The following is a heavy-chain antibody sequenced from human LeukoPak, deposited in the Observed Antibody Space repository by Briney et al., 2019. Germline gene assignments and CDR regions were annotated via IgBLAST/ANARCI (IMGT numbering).Heavy chain of an antibody. J-gene: IGHJ4*02. D-gene: IGHD6-13*01. Sequence: KHSETLSLTCTVSGGSISSSSYYWGWIRQPPGKGLEWIGSIYYSGSTYYNPSLKSRVTISVDTSKNQFSLKLSSVTAADTAVYYCARRRQQLVRPYFDYWGQGTLVTVSS. CDR1: GGSISSSSYY. V-gene: IGHV4-39*01. CDR3: ARRRQQLVRPYFDY. CDR2: IYYSGST.